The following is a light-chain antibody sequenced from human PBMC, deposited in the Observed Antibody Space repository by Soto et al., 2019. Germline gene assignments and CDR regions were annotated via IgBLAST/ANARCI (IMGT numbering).Light chain of an antibody. CDR2: EVT. V-gene: IGLV2-14*01. CDR1: SRDIGNYNY. Sequence: QSVLTQPASVSGSPGQSITISCTGTSRDIGNYNYVSWYQHHPGKAPKLMIYEVTSRPSGVSDRFSGSKSGMTASLTISGLQPEDEADYYCSSYETTDRRVFGTGTKVTVL. CDR3: SSYETTDRRV. J-gene: IGLJ1*01.